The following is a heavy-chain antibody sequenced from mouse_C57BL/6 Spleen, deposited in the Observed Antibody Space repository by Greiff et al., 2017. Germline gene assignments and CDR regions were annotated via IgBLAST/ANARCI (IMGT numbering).Heavy chain of an antibody. Sequence: DVHLVESGGGLVQPGESLKLSCESNEYEFPSHDMSWVRKTPEKRLELVAAINSDGGSTYYPDTMERRFIISRDNTKKTLYLQMSRLRSEDTALYDCARQAALVLRRGYFDYWGQGTTLTVSS. CDR1: EYEFPSHD. J-gene: IGHJ2*01. CDR3: ARQAALVLRRGYFDY. CDR2: INSDGGST. V-gene: IGHV5-2*01. D-gene: IGHD1-1*01.